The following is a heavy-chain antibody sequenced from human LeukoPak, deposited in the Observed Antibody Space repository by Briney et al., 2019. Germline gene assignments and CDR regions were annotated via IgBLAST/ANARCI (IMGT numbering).Heavy chain of an antibody. CDR3: ARVGVVGAIDY. J-gene: IGHJ4*02. CDR1: GFTFSTYW. D-gene: IGHD1-26*01. CDR2: ISSSSSYI. Sequence: GGSLRLSCAASGFTFSTYWMHWVRQAPGKGLEWVSSISSSSSYIYYADSVKGRFTISRDNAKNSLYLQMNSLRAEDTAVYYCARVGVVGAIDYWGQGTLVTVSS. V-gene: IGHV3-21*01.